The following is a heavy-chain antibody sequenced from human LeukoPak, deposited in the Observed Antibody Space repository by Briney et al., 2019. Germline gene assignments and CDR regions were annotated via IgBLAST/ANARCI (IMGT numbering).Heavy chain of an antibody. J-gene: IGHJ4*02. V-gene: IGHV4-34*01. CDR1: GGSISSGGYY. Sequence: SETLSLTCAVSGGSISSGGYYWSWIRQPPGKGLEWIGEINHSGSTNYNPSLKSRVTISVDTSKNQFSLKLSSVTAADTAVYYCARGAPLTVAGYCFDYWGQGTLVTVSS. CDR2: INHSGST. D-gene: IGHD6-19*01. CDR3: ARGAPLTVAGYCFDY.